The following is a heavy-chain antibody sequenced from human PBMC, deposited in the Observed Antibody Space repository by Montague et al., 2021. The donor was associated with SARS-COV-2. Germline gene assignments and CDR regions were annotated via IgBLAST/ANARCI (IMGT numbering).Heavy chain of an antibody. CDR2: TYQSGTT. J-gene: IGHJ5*02. Sequence: TLSLTCAVSGASISNGGYTWSWIRRPPGKGLEWIGYTYQSGTTRYNPFLKSRVTMSVDKSKNQFSLQLTSVIAADTAIYFCAGSMIRGGLNWFDPWGQGTLVTVSS. D-gene: IGHD3-10*01. V-gene: IGHV4-30-2*01. CDR1: GASISNGGYT. CDR3: AGSMIRGGLNWFDP.